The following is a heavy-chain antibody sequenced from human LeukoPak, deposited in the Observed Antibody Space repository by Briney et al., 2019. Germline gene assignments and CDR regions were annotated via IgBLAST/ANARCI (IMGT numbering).Heavy chain of an antibody. J-gene: IGHJ6*04. CDR3: ARDLNVVVPARLRYGMDV. V-gene: IGHV6-1*01. Sequence: SQTLSLTCAISGDSVSSNSAAWNWIRQSPSRGLEWLGRTYYWSKWYNDYAVSVKSRITINPDTSKNQFSLQLNSVTPEDTAVYYCARDLNVVVPARLRYGMDVWGKGTTATVSS. D-gene: IGHD2-2*01. CDR1: GDSVSSNSAA. CDR2: TYYWSKWYN.